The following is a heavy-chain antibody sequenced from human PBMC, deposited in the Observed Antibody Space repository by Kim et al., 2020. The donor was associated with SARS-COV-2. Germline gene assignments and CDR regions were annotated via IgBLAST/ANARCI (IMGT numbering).Heavy chain of an antibody. CDR3: ARTQYYYDSSGYYFDY. J-gene: IGHJ4*02. D-gene: IGHD3-22*01. Sequence: SRTSRVTISVDTSKNQFCLKLSSVTAADTAVYYCARTQYYYDSSGYYFDYWGQGTLVTVSS. V-gene: IGHV4-59*01.